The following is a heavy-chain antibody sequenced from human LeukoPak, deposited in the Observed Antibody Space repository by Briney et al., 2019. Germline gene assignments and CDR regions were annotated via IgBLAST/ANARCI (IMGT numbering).Heavy chain of an antibody. CDR2: ISGSGGSI. CDR1: GFTFSNYA. D-gene: IGHD3-22*01. V-gene: IGHV3-23*01. J-gene: IGHJ4*02. CDR3: AKDGGYYYGGSGYYFDY. Sequence: RTGGSLRLSCAASGFTFSNYAMSWVRQGPGKGLEWVSAISGSGGSIYYADSVRGRFTISRDKSKNTLFLQMNSLRAEDTAVYYCAKDGGYYYGGSGYYFDYWGQGTLVTVSS.